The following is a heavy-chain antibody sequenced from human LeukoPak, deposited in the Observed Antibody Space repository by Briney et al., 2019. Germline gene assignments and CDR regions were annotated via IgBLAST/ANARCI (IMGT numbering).Heavy chain of an antibody. Sequence: GGSLRLSCAASGFTFSSYSMNWVRQAPGKGLEWVSSISSSSSYIYYADSVKGRFTISRDNAKNSLYLQMNSLRAEDTAVYYCARDLATVTTGWFDPWGQGTLVTVS. D-gene: IGHD4-17*01. CDR1: GFTFSSYS. CDR2: ISSSSSYI. CDR3: ARDLATVTTGWFDP. J-gene: IGHJ5*02. V-gene: IGHV3-21*01.